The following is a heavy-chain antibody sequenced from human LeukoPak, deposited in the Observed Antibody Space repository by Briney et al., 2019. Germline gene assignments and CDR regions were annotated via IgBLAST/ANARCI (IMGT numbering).Heavy chain of an antibody. Sequence: PGGPLRLSCAASGFTFTSYSMNWVRQAPGKGLEWVSSISSSGNYIYYADSVKGRFTISRDNARNSLYLQMNSLRAEDTPVYYCARGGRGTIIMIVVAALDYWGQGTLVTVSS. V-gene: IGHV3-21*01. J-gene: IGHJ4*02. D-gene: IGHD3-22*01. CDR3: ARGGRGTIIMIVVAALDY. CDR2: ISSSGNYI. CDR1: GFTFTSYS.